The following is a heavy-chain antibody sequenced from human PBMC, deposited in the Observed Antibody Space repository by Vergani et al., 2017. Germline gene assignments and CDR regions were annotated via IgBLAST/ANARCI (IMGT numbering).Heavy chain of an antibody. J-gene: IGHJ3*02. Sequence: QVQLVESGGGVVQPGRSLRLSCAASGFTLSSYGMHWVRQAPGKGLEWVTVIRYDGSNKYYADSVKGRFTVSRDNSKNTLYLQMNSLRAEDTAVYYCARDRYYDFWSGYLTAAFDIWGQGTMVTVSS. D-gene: IGHD3-3*01. V-gene: IGHV3-33*01. CDR3: ARDRYYDFWSGYLTAAFDI. CDR2: IRYDGSNK. CDR1: GFTLSSYG.